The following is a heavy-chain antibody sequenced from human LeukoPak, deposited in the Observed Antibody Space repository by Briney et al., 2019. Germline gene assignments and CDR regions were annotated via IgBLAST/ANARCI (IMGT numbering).Heavy chain of an antibody. V-gene: IGHV1-46*01. CDR2: INPSGGST. J-gene: IGHJ2*01. CDR3: ARVRLEWLLPWYFDL. D-gene: IGHD3-3*01. CDR1: GYTFTSYY. Sequence: GASVKVSCKASGYTFTSYYMHWVRQAPGQGLEWMGIINPSGGSTSYAQKFQGRVTMTRDTSTSTVYMELSSLRSEDTAVYYCARVRLEWLLPWYFDLWGRGTLVTVSS.